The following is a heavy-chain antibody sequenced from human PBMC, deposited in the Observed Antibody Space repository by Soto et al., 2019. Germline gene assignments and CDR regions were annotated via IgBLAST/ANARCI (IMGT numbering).Heavy chain of an antibody. J-gene: IGHJ6*01. Sequence: QVQLQQWGAGLLKPSETLSLTCAVYGGSLSGYYGNWIRQSPGKGLEWIGEINHSGSTNYNPSLKRAVTLAIKTAKNQFSLKLSSVTAAYTAVYYCAGTRDLDVWGQGTTVIVSS. D-gene: IGHD4-17*01. CDR3: AGTRDLDV. V-gene: IGHV4-34*01. CDR2: INHSGST. CDR1: GGSLSGYY.